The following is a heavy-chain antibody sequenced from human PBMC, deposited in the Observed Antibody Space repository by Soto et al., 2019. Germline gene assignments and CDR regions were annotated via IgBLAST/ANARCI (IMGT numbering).Heavy chain of an antibody. CDR3: AHRQAQGIGLAGTFDS. CDR2: IYWDDDK. J-gene: IGHJ4*02. Sequence: QITLKESGPTLVKPTQTLTLTCTFSGFSFSTTGVGVGWIRQPPGKALEWLALIYWDDDKRYSPSLKSRLTITKDTSNNQLVLTTTNMDPVDTATYYCAHRQAQGIGLAGTFDSWGQGTLVTVSS. D-gene: IGHD6-19*01. V-gene: IGHV2-5*02. CDR1: GFSFSTTGVG.